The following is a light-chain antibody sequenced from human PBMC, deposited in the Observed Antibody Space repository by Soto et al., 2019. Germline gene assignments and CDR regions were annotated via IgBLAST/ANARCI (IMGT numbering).Light chain of an antibody. CDR1: QSVSSN. Sequence: EIVMTQSPATLSVSPGERATFSCRASQSVSSNLAWYQQKPGQAPRLLIFGASTRATGVPARFSGSGSGTEFTLTISRLEPEDFAVYYCQQYGSSPAWTFGQGTKVEIK. J-gene: IGKJ1*01. V-gene: IGKV3-15*01. CDR3: QQYGSSPAWT. CDR2: GAS.